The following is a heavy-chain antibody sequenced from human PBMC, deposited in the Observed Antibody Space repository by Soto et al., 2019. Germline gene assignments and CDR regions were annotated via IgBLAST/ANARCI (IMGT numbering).Heavy chain of an antibody. V-gene: IGHV1-18*01. Sequence: QVHLVQSGAEVKKPGASVKVSCKGSGYTFTSYGITWVRQAPGQGLEWMGWISAPNGNTDYAQKLQGRVTVTRDTSTSTAYMELRSLRSDDTALYYCARGRYGDYWGQGALVTVSS. D-gene: IGHD1-1*01. CDR3: ARGRYGDY. CDR2: ISAPNGNT. CDR1: GYTFTSYG. J-gene: IGHJ4*02.